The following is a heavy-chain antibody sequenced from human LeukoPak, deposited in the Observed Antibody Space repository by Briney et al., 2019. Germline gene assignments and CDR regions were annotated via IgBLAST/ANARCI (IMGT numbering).Heavy chain of an antibody. V-gene: IGHV3-9*01. Sequence: GGSLRLSCAASGFTFDDYAMHWVRQAPGKGLEWVSGISWNSGSIGYADSVKGRFTISRDNAKNSLYLQMNSLRSEDTAVYYCARDELVVPAAIWGQGTLVTVSS. D-gene: IGHD2-2*01. CDR1: GFTFDDYA. CDR2: ISWNSGSI. CDR3: ARDELVVPAAI. J-gene: IGHJ4*02.